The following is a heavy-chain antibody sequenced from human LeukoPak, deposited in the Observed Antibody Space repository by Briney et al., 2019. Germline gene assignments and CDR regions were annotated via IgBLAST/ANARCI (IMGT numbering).Heavy chain of an antibody. CDR2: IYPGDSDT. CDR3: ARPGYSYGPEDYYYYDMDV. J-gene: IGHJ6*04. D-gene: IGHD5-18*01. V-gene: IGHV5-51*01. Sequence: GESLKISCKGSGYSFTSYWIGWVRQMPGKGLEWMGIIYPGDSDTRYSPSFQGQVTISADKSISTAYLQWSSLKASDTAMYYCARPGYSYGPEDYYYYDMDVWGKGTTVTVSS. CDR1: GYSFTSYW.